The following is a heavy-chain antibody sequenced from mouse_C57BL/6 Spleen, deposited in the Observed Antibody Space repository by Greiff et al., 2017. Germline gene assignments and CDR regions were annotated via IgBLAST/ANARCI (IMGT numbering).Heavy chain of an antibody. J-gene: IGHJ2*01. CDR3: ARVYYYGSSYLYFDS. CDR1: GYTFTSYW. Sequence: QVQLQQPGAELVKPGASVKMSCKASGYTFTSYWITWVKQRPGQGLEWIGDIYPGSGSTNYNEKFKSKATLTVDTSSSTAYMQLSSLTSEDSAVYYCARVYYYGSSYLYFDSWGQGTTLTVSS. V-gene: IGHV1-55*01. D-gene: IGHD1-1*01. CDR2: IYPGSGST.